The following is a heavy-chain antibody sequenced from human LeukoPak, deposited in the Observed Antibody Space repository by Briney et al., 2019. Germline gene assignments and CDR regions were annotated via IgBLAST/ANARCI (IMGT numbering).Heavy chain of an antibody. CDR3: ATVRIAPAGNPFDY. CDR1: GYTLTELS. CDR2: FDPVDGET. J-gene: IGHJ4*02. Sequence: ASVTVSCKVSGYTLTELSLHWVRQGPGKGLEWMGGFDPVDGETIYAQKFQGRVTMTEDTSTDTAYMELSSLRSEDTAVYYCATVRIAPAGNPFDYWGQGTLVTDSS. D-gene: IGHD6-13*01. V-gene: IGHV1-24*01.